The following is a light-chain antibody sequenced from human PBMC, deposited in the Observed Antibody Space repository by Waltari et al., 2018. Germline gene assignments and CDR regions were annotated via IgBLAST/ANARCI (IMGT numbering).Light chain of an antibody. CDR2: EVN. Sequence: QSALTQPPSASGSPGQSVTISCTGTTNDISDYDSVSWYQQHPGKAPKVIIYEVNKRPAGVPDLFSGSKSGNTASLTVSGLQAEDEAYYYCCSYTTSSAPGVFGTGTRVTVL. CDR3: CSYTTSSAPGV. V-gene: IGLV2-8*01. CDR1: TNDISDYDS. J-gene: IGLJ1*01.